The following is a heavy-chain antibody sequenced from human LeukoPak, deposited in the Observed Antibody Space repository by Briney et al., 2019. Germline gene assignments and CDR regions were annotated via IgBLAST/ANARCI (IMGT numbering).Heavy chain of an antibody. D-gene: IGHD5-12*01. J-gene: IGHJ3*02. CDR2: IRNDGGNH. CDR1: GFTFRSNG. CDR3: AREVLTQAIYSGYNAFEI. V-gene: IGHV3-30*02. Sequence: GGSLRLSCAASGFTFRSNGIHWVRQTPGKGLQWVAFIRNDGGNHYYADSVKGRFTISRDNSKNTVYLQMNSLRAEDTAVYYCAREVLTQAIYSGYNAFEIWGQGTMVTVSS.